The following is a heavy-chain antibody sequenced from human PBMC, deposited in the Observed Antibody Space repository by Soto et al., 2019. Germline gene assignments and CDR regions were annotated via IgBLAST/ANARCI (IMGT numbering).Heavy chain of an antibody. J-gene: IGHJ6*02. V-gene: IGHV3-21*01. Sequence: WGSLRLSCAASGFTFSSDSMNWVRQAPGKGLEWVSSISSSSSYIYYADSVKGRFTISRDNAKNSLYLQMNSLRAEYTAVHYCASFFVGYNRYYDGLDVWGQGTRGTVSS. CDR2: ISSSSSYI. CDR1: GFTFSSDS. CDR3: ASFFVGYNRYYDGLDV. D-gene: IGHD3-10*01.